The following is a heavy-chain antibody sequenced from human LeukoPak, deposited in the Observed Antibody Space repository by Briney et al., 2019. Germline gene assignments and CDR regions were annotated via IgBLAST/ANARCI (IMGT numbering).Heavy chain of an antibody. Sequence: PGGSLRLSCAASGFTFSSYAMSWVRQALGKGLEWVSAISGSGGSTYYADSVKGRFTISRDNSKNTLYLQMNSLRAEDTAVYYCAKTRGYGDYFDYWGQGTLVTVSS. CDR1: GFTFSSYA. J-gene: IGHJ4*02. V-gene: IGHV3-23*01. CDR2: ISGSGGST. D-gene: IGHD4-17*01. CDR3: AKTRGYGDYFDY.